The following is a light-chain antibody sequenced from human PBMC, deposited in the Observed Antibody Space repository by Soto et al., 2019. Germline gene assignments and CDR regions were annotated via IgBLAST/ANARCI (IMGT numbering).Light chain of an antibody. CDR1: SGSIASNY. J-gene: IGLJ3*02. V-gene: IGLV6-57*03. CDR3: HSYESNNVV. CDR2: EDN. Sequence: NFMLTQPHSVSESPGKTVIISCTRSSGSIASNYVQWYQQRPGSAPTIVIYEDNQRPSGVPDRLSGSVDSSSNSASLTISGLKTEDEADYYCHSYESNNVVFGGGTQLTVL.